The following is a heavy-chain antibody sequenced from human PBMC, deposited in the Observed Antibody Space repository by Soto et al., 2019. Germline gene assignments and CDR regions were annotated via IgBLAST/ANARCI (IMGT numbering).Heavy chain of an antibody. CDR3: ARATLVAAAVLDAFDI. Sequence: QVQLQESGPGLVKPSETLSLTCTVSGGSVSSGSYYWSWIRQPPGKGLEWIAYIYYSGRTNYNPSLQRRVIISVDTDKNPFSPKLSSVSAAEAAVYYCARATLVAAAVLDAFDIWGQGTMVIVS. CDR1: GGSVSSGSYY. J-gene: IGHJ3*02. V-gene: IGHV4-61*01. CDR2: IYYSGRT. D-gene: IGHD2-2*01.